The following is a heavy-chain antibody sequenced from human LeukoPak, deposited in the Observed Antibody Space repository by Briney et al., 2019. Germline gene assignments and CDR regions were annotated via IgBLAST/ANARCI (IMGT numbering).Heavy chain of an antibody. J-gene: IGHJ4*02. V-gene: IGHV3-53*01. CDR1: GFTVSSNY. Sequence: GGSLRLSCAASGFTVSSNYMSWVRQAPGKGLEWVSVIYSGGSTYYADSVKGRFTISRDNSKNTLYLQMNSLRAEDTAVYYCARAHYDSSGPLYFDYWGQGTLVTVSS. CDR3: ARAHYDSSGPLYFDY. CDR2: IYSGGST. D-gene: IGHD3-22*01.